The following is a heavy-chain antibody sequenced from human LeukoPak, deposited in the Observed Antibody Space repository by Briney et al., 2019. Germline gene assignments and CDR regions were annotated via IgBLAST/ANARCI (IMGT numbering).Heavy chain of an antibody. D-gene: IGHD3-9*01. V-gene: IGHV1-46*01. CDR1: GYTFTSYY. J-gene: IGHJ5*02. Sequence: ASVKVSCKASGYTFTSYYMHWVRQAPGQGLEWMGIINPSGGSTSYAQKFQGRVTMTRDMSTSTVYMELSRLRSEDTAVYYCARGAYDILTGYSNWFDPWGQGTLVTVSS. CDR3: ARGAYDILTGYSNWFDP. CDR2: INPSGGST.